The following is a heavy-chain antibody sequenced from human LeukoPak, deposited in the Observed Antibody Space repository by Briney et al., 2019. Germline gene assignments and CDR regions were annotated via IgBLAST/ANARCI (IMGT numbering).Heavy chain of an antibody. CDR2: ISAYNGNT. Sequence: ASVKVSCKASGYTFTSYGISWVRQAPGQGLEWMGWISAYNGNTNYAQKLQGRVTMTTDTSTSTAYMELRSPRSDDTAVYYCARQRGPGDPDAFDIWGQGTMVTVSS. CDR3: ARQRGPGDPDAFDI. D-gene: IGHD4-17*01. V-gene: IGHV1-18*01. CDR1: GYTFTSYG. J-gene: IGHJ3*02.